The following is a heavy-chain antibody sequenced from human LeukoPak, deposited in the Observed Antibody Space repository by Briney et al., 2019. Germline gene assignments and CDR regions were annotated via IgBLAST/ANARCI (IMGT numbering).Heavy chain of an antibody. V-gene: IGHV3-11*01. Sequence: GGSLRLSCAASGFTFSDYYMSWIRQAPGKGLEWVSYISSSGSTIYYADSVKGRFTISRDNAKNSLYLQMNSLRAEDTAVYYCARSRDCSSTSCYYYYYGMVVWGQGTTVTVSS. CDR2: ISSSGSTI. CDR3: ARSRDCSSTSCYYYYYGMVV. D-gene: IGHD2-2*01. J-gene: IGHJ6*02. CDR1: GFTFSDYY.